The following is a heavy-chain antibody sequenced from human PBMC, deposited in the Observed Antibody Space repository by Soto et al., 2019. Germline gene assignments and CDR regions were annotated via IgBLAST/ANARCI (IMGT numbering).Heavy chain of an antibody. CDR3: ARDASYSSSWSGDDAFDI. J-gene: IGHJ3*02. CDR1: GFTFSSYG. V-gene: IGHV3-30*03. D-gene: IGHD6-13*01. CDR2: ISYEGSNK. Sequence: QVRLVESGGGVVQPGRSLRLSCAASGFTFSSYGMHWVRQAPGKGLEWVAVISYEGSNKYYADSVKGRFTISTDNSKNTLYLQMNSLRPEDTAVYYCARDASYSSSWSGDDAFDIWGQGTMVTVSS.